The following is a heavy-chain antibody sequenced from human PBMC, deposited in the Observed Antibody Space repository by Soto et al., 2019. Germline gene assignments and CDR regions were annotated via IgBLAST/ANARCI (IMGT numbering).Heavy chain of an antibody. CDR1: GFTFSSYS. CDR3: AREPYSSSRYYGMDV. D-gene: IGHD6-6*01. V-gene: IGHV3-21*01. J-gene: IGHJ6*02. Sequence: GGSLRLSCAASGFTFSSYSMNWVRQAPGKGLEWVSSISSSSSYIYYADSVKGRFTISRDNAKNSLYLQMNSLRAEDTAVYHCAREPYSSSRYYGMDVWGQGTTVTVSS. CDR2: ISSSSSYI.